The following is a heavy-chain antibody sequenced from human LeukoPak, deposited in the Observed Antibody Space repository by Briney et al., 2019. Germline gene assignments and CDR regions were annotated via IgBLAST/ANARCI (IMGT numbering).Heavy chain of an antibody. Sequence: PSETLSLTCAVSGGSISSDNWWGWVRQPPGKTLEWIGEIYQRGSPNYNPSLKSRTTISVDKSKNQFSLKLSSVTAADTAVYYCAARNYYDSTGYYVYWGQGALVTVSS. D-gene: IGHD3-22*01. CDR1: GGSISSDNW. V-gene: IGHV4-4*02. CDR3: AARNYYDSTGYYVY. CDR2: IYQRGSP. J-gene: IGHJ4*02.